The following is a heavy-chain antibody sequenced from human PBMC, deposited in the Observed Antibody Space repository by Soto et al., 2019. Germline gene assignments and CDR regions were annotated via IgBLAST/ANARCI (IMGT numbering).Heavy chain of an antibody. CDR3: ARRGRQATQYYFDY. J-gene: IGHJ4*02. Sequence: SETLSLTCTVSGGSISSYYWSWIRQPPWKGLEWIGYIYYSGSTNYNPSLKSRVTISVDTSKNQFSLKLSSVTAADTAVYYCARRGRQATQYYFDYWGQGTLVTGSS. V-gene: IGHV4-59*08. CDR1: GGSISSYY. D-gene: IGHD3-16*01. CDR2: IYYSGST.